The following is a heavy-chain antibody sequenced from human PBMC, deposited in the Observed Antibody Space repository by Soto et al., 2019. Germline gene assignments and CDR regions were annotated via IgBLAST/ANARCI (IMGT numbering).Heavy chain of an antibody. CDR1: GGTFSTSG. V-gene: IGHV1-69*01. CDR2: IIPIFGTA. Sequence: QVQLVQSGAEVKKPGSSVKVSCKASGGTFSTSGINWVRQAPGQGLEWMGGIIPIFGTANYAKKFQGRVTITADESTSTAYMELSSLKSEDTAVYFCARERRGSYCSSTSCFFDYWGQGTLVTVSS. J-gene: IGHJ4*02. D-gene: IGHD2-2*01. CDR3: ARERRGSYCSSTSCFFDY.